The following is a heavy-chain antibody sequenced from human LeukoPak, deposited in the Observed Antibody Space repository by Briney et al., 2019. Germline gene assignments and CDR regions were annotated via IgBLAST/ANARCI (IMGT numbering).Heavy chain of an antibody. Sequence: ASVKVSRKASGYSFISYGVSWVRQGPGQGLEWMGWISPHSGNTNSAQKFQGRVTMTTDTSTSTAYMELRSLRSDDTAVYYCARTYYGSGTYYTFWGQGTPVTVSS. CDR3: ARTYYGSGTYYTF. D-gene: IGHD3-10*01. CDR2: ISPHSGNT. V-gene: IGHV1-18*04. CDR1: GYSFISYG. J-gene: IGHJ4*02.